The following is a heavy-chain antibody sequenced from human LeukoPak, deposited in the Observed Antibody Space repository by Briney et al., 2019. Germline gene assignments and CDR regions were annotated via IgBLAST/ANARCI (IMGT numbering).Heavy chain of an antibody. CDR2: ISKSGDHT. V-gene: IGHV3-23*01. Sequence: GVSLRLSCAVSGFTFYNYAMSWVRQAPGKGLEWVSAISKSGDHTYYAATAKGRFTIYRDNSKNTQYLQMNSLRAEDTAVYYCSTSWGPDTSAFRWGRDGMDVWGQGTTVIVS. J-gene: IGHJ6*02. CDR1: GFTFYNYA. CDR3: STSWGPDTSAFRWGRDGMDV. D-gene: IGHD3-16*01.